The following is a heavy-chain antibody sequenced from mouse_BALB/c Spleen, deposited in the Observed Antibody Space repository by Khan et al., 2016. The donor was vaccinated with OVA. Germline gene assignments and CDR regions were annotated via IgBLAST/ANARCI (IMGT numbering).Heavy chain of an antibody. J-gene: IGHJ3*01. CDR3: ARNYDYDEGLAY. D-gene: IGHD2-4*01. CDR2: IWSGGRT. CDR1: GFSLTTYG. Sequence: QVQLKQSGPGLVQPSQRLSISCTVSGFSLTTYGVHWVRQSPGKGLEWLRVIWSGGRTAYYAPFISRLSISKDSSKCQAFFKLNSLQVNDTAIYYCARNYDYDEGLAYWGQGTLVTVSA. V-gene: IGHV2-2*02.